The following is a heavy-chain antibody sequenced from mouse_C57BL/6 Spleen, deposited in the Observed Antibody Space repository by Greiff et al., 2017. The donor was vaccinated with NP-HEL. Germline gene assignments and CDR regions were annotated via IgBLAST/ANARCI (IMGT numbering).Heavy chain of an antibody. J-gene: IGHJ4*01. CDR3: ASTGTHYYAMDY. CDR1: GYTFTDYY. D-gene: IGHD4-1*02. Sequence: EVQLQQSGPELVKPGASVKISCKASGYTFTDYYMNWVKQSHGKSLEWIGDINPNNGGTSYNQKFKGKATLTVDKSSSTAYMELRSLTSEDSAVYYCASTGTHYYAMDYWGQGTSVTVSS. V-gene: IGHV1-26*01. CDR2: INPNNGGT.